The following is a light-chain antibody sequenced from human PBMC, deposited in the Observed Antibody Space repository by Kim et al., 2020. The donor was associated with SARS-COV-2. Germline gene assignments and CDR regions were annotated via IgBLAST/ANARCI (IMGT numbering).Light chain of an antibody. CDR1: RRDVGSYNR. CDR3: SSYTSSNTVV. Sequence: SVTMSGPGTRRDVGSYNRLSWDQQPPGTAPKVMIYEVSNRPSGVPDRFSGSKSGNTASLTISGLQAEDEADYYCSSYTSSNTVVFGGGTKLTVL. J-gene: IGLJ2*01. CDR2: EVS. V-gene: IGLV2-18*02.